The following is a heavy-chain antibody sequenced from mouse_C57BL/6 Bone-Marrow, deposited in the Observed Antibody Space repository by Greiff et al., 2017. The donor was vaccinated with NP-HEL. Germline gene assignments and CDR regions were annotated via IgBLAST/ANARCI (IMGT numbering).Heavy chain of an antibody. D-gene: IGHD1-1*01. CDR3: ARYYYGSRGWYFDV. J-gene: IGHJ1*03. Sequence: QVQLQQPGADLVKPGASVKLSCKASGYTFTSYWMHWVKQRPGRGLGWIGRIDPNSGGTKFNEKFKTKATLTVDKPSSPAYMQLSSLTSEDSAVYYCARYYYGSRGWYFDVWGTGTTVTVSS. V-gene: IGHV1-72*01. CDR2: IDPNSGGT. CDR1: GYTFTSYW.